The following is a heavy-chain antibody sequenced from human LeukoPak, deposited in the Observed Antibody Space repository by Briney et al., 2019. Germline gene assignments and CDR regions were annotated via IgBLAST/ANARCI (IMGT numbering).Heavy chain of an antibody. D-gene: IGHD4-17*01. CDR1: GFTFNNFG. J-gene: IGHJ4*02. Sequence: PGGSLRLSCAASGFTFNNFGMHWIRQAPGKGLEWVALVRSGGTDKYYADSVKGRFTISRDNSKNMVYLQMNSLRVEDTVVYYCAKDRDDYGDDCWGQGILVTVST. CDR2: VRSGGTDK. V-gene: IGHV3-30*02. CDR3: AKDRDDYGDDC.